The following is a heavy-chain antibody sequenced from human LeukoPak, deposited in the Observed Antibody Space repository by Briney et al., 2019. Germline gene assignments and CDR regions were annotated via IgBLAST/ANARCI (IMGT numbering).Heavy chain of an antibody. V-gene: IGHV1-69*06. CDR2: IIPIFGTA. Sequence: GASVKVSCKASGCTFTGYYMHWVRQAPGQGLEWMGGIIPIFGTANYAQKFQGRVTITADKSTSTAYMELSSLRSEDTAVYYCARDAPDWSWFDPWGQGTLVTVSS. CDR3: ARDAPDWSWFDP. CDR1: GCTFTGYY. D-gene: IGHD3-9*01. J-gene: IGHJ5*02.